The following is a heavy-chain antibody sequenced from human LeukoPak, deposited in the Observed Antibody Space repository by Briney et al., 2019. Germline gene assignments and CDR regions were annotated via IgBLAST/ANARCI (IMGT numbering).Heavy chain of an antibody. CDR3: ARAAPDYGDPNWYFDL. D-gene: IGHD4-17*01. Sequence: PGGSLRLSCAASGFTFSSYWMSWVRQAPGKGLEWVANIKQDGSEKYYVDSVKGRFTISRDNAKNSLYLQMNSLRAEDTAVYYCARAAPDYGDPNWYFDLWGRGTLVTVSS. CDR1: GFTFSSYW. V-gene: IGHV3-7*01. CDR2: IKQDGSEK. J-gene: IGHJ2*01.